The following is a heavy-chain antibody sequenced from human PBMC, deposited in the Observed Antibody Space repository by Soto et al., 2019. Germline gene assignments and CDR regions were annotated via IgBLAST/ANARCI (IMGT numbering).Heavy chain of an antibody. CDR3: AKDLGNYYYDSSGYSSYGMDV. D-gene: IGHD3-22*01. J-gene: IGHJ6*02. CDR1: GYTFTGYY. V-gene: IGHV1-2*02. CDR2: INPNSGGT. Sequence: ASVKVSCKASGYTFTGYYMHWVRQAPGQGLEWMGWINPNSGGTNYAQKFQGRVTMTRDNSKNTLYLQMNSLRAEDTAVYYCAKDLGNYYYDSSGYSSYGMDVWGQGTTVTVSS.